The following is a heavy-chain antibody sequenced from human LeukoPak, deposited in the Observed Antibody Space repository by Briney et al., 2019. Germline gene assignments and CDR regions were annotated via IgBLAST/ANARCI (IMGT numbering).Heavy chain of an antibody. CDR2: IYYSGST. CDR3: ARSYSSGYDY. CDR1: GGSISSYY. D-gene: IGHD6-19*01. J-gene: IGHJ4*02. Sequence: SETLSLTCTVSGGSISSYYWSWIRQPPGKGLEWLGYIYYSGSTNYNPSLKSRVTISVDTSKNQFSLKLSSVTAADTAVYYCARSYSSGYDYWGQGTLVTVSS. V-gene: IGHV4-59*01.